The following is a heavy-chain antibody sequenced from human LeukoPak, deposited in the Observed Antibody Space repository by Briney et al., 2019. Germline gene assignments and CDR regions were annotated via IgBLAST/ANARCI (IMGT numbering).Heavy chain of an antibody. Sequence: SETLSLTCTVSGGPISSSSYYWGWIRQPPGKGLEWIGSIYYSGSTYYNPSLKSRVTISVDTSKNQFSLKLSSVTAADTAVYYCARHVNFYDSSGYYSAFDIWGQGTMVTVSS. CDR2: IYYSGST. CDR3: ARHVNFYDSSGYYSAFDI. V-gene: IGHV4-39*01. J-gene: IGHJ3*02. CDR1: GGPISSSSYY. D-gene: IGHD3-22*01.